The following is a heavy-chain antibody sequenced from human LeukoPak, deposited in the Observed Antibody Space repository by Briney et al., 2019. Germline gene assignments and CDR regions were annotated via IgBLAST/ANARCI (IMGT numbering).Heavy chain of an antibody. D-gene: IGHD2-2*01. CDR1: GVSISSGGYY. CDR2: IYYSGST. J-gene: IGHJ6*04. CDR3: ARDRSGYQLLTIYPPYYGMDV. Sequence: SQTLSLTCTVSGVSISSGGYYWSWIRQHPGKGLEWIGYIYYSGSTYYNPSLKSRVTISVDTSKNQFSLKLGSVTAADTAVYYCARDRSGYQLLTIYPPYYGMDVWGKGTTVTVSS. V-gene: IGHV4-31*03.